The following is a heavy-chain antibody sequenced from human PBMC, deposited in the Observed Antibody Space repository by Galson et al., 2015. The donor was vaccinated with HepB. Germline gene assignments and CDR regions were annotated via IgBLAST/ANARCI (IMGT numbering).Heavy chain of an antibody. J-gene: IGHJ4*02. V-gene: IGHV3-33*06. CDR1: GFTFSSYG. Sequence: SLRLSCAASGFTFSSYGMHWVRQAPGKGLEWVAVIWYDGSNKYYADSVKGRFTISKDNSKNTLYLQMNSLRAEVTAVYYCAKDGAHRDYYYDSSGFYDYWGQGTLVTVSS. D-gene: IGHD3-22*01. CDR2: IWYDGSNK. CDR3: AKDGAHRDYYYDSSGFYDY.